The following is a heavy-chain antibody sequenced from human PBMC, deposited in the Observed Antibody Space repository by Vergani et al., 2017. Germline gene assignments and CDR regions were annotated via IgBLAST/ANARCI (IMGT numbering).Heavy chain of an antibody. CDR1: GGSISSYY. J-gene: IGHJ5*02. D-gene: IGHD2/OR15-2a*01. CDR2: IYYSGST. CDR3: ARGLRMIPANWFDP. V-gene: IGHV4-59*01. Sequence: QVQLQESGPGLVKPSETLSLTCTVSGGSISSYYWSWIRQPPGKGLEWIGYIYYSGSTNYNPSLKSRVTISVDTSKNQFSLKLSSVTAADTAGYYCARGLRMIPANWFDPWGQGTLVTVSS.